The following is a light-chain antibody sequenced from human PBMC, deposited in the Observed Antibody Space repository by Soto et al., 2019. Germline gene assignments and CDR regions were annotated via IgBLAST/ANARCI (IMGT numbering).Light chain of an antibody. J-gene: IGLJ2*01. CDR2: EVT. Sequence: QSVLTQPPSASGSPGQSVTISCTGTSSDVGGYNFVSWYQQHPGKAPKLMIYEVTKRPSGVPDRFSGSKSSNTASLTVSGLQGEDEADYYCTSYAGSNIPVVFGGGTKLTVL. CDR3: TSYAGSNIPVV. CDR1: SSDVGGYNF. V-gene: IGLV2-8*01.